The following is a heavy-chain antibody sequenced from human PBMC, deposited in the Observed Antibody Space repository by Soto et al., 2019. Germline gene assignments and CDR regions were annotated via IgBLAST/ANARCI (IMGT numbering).Heavy chain of an antibody. Sequence: QVQLVESGGGVVQPGRSLSPSCAASGFTFSSFGRHWVRRAPGRGLEWVAVISYDGSNKYYADSVKGRFTISRDNSKNTLYLQMNSLRAEDTAVYYCAKDKGIQLWLFDYWGQGTLVTVSS. V-gene: IGHV3-30*18. J-gene: IGHJ4*02. D-gene: IGHD5-18*01. CDR1: GFTFSSFG. CDR3: AKDKGIQLWLFDY. CDR2: ISYDGSNK.